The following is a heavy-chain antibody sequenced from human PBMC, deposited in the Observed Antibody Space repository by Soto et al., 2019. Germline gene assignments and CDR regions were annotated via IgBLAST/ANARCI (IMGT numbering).Heavy chain of an antibody. J-gene: IGHJ4*02. V-gene: IGHV4-30-4*01. D-gene: IGHD3-16*01. CDR2: IYYSGRT. CDR1: SGSISNDYYY. Sequence: SETLSLTCTVSSGSISNDYYYWSWIRQPPGRGLEWIGYIYYSGRTYYNPSLKSRLFISLDVSKDQFTLRLSSVTAADTAVYYCARGGAITDFYFDSWGQGTLVIVSA. CDR3: ARGGAITDFYFDS.